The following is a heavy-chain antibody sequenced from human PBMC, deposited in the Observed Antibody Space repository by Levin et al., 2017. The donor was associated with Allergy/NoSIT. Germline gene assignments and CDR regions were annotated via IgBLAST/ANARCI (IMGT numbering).Heavy chain of an antibody. Sequence: GASVKVSCKASGYTFTSYAMHWVRQAPGQRLEWMGWINAGNGNTKYSQKFQGRVTITRDTSASTAYMELSSLRSEDTAVYYCARVLHDYGDNWFDPWGQGTLVTVSS. D-gene: IGHD4-17*01. CDR2: INAGNGNT. J-gene: IGHJ5*02. CDR3: ARVLHDYGDNWFDP. V-gene: IGHV1-3*01. CDR1: GYTFTSYA.